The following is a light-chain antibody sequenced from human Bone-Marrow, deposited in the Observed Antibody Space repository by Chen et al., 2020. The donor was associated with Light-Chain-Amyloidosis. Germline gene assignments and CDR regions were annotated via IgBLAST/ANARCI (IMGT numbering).Light chain of an antibody. J-gene: IGLJ1*01. Sequence: QSALTQPASVSGSPGPSITIPCTGTSSDVGGDNHVSWYQQHPDKAPKLMIYEVTNRPSWVPDRFSGSKSDTTASLTISGLQTEDEADYFCSSYTITNTLVFGSGTRVTVL. CDR2: EVT. CDR3: SSYTITNTLV. V-gene: IGLV2-14*01. CDR1: SSDVGGDNH.